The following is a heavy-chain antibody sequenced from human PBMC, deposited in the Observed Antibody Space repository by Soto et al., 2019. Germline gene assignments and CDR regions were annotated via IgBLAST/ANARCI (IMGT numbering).Heavy chain of an antibody. V-gene: IGHV1-18*01. Sequence: QDQLVQSGAEVKKPGASVKVSCKASGYTFNNYGISWVRQAPGQGLEWMGWISAYNGNRNYAHKFQGRGSMTTETSTSTAYMELRSLRSDDTAGYYCARGASHYYYYYGMDVWGQGTTVTVSS. CDR3: ARGASHYYYYYGMDV. J-gene: IGHJ6*02. CDR1: GYTFNNYG. CDR2: ISAYNGNR.